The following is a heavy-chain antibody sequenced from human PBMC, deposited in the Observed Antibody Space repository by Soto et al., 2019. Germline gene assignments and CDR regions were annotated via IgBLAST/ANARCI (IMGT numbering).Heavy chain of an antibody. Sequence: QPGGSLRLSCAASGFTFSSYSMNWVRQAPGKGLEWVSYISSSSSTIYYADSVKGRFTISRDNAKNSLYLQMNSLRDEDTAVYYCAWGPYSGYDWDLDYWGQGTLVTVSS. J-gene: IGHJ4*02. D-gene: IGHD5-12*01. CDR1: GFTFSSYS. V-gene: IGHV3-48*02. CDR3: AWGPYSGYDWDLDY. CDR2: ISSSSSTI.